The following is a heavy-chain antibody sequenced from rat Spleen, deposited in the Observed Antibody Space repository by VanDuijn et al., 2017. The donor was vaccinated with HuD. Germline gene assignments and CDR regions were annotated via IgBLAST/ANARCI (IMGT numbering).Heavy chain of an antibody. Sequence: EVQLVESGGGLVQPGRSMKLSCAASGFTFSNYDMAWVRQAPTKGLEWVATISYDGTTTSYRDSVRGRFTVSRDNAKSTLYLQMDSLRSEDTATYYCARDDSSYIYDYWYFDFWGPGTMVTVSS. V-gene: IGHV5-29*01. J-gene: IGHJ1*01. CDR1: GFTFSNYD. D-gene: IGHD1-2*01. CDR2: ISYDGTTT. CDR3: ARDDSSYIYDYWYFDF.